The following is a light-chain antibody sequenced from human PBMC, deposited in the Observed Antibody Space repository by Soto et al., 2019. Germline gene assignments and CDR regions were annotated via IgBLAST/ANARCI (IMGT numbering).Light chain of an antibody. J-gene: IGKJ5*01. Sequence: IQLTQSPSSLSATVGDRVTLTCRASQDIGTYLAWYQQKPGKAPKVLIYHASTLQSGVPSRFSGSGSGTDFTLTVSSLQPEDFAAYYCQQLESYPSTCGRGTRLDI. CDR3: QQLESYPST. CDR2: HAS. CDR1: QDIGTY. V-gene: IGKV1-9*01.